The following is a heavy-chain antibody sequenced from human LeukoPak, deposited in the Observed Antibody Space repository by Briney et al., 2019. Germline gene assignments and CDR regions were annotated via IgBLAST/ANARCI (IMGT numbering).Heavy chain of an antibody. CDR3: ASSDTAMVTIWFDP. CDR1: GGSISSSSYY. J-gene: IGHJ5*02. V-gene: IGHV4-39*01. Sequence: SETLSLTCTVSGGSISSSSYYWGWIRQPPGKGLEWIGSIYYSGSTYYNPSLKSRVTISVDTSKNQFSLKLSSVTAADTAVCYCASSDTAMVTIWFDPWGQGTLVTVSS. D-gene: IGHD5-18*01. CDR2: IYYSGST.